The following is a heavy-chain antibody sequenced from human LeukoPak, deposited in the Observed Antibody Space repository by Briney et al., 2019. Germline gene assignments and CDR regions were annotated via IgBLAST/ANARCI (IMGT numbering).Heavy chain of an antibody. Sequence: SGPTLVNPTQTLTLTCTFSGFSLSTSRVGAGWIRQPPGKALEWLALIYWDDDKRYSPSLKSRLTITKDTSKNQVVLTMTNMDPVDTATYYCARRARVEMATKWDYWGQGTLVTVSS. CDR1: GFSLSTSRVG. D-gene: IGHD5-24*01. CDR2: IYWDDDK. J-gene: IGHJ4*02. V-gene: IGHV2-5*02. CDR3: ARRARVEMATKWDY.